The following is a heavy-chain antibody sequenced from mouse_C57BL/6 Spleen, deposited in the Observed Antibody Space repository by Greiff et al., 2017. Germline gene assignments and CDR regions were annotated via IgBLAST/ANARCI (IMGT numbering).Heavy chain of an antibody. J-gene: IGHJ1*03. CDR3: ARVYDYGWYFDV. CDR2: ISSGSSTI. D-gene: IGHD2-4*01. Sequence: EVQRVESGGGLVKPGGSLKLSCAASGFTFSDYGMHWVRQAPEKGLEWVAYISSGSSTIYYADTVKGRFTISRDNAKNTLFLQMTSLRSEDTAMYYCARVYDYGWYFDVWGTGTTVTVAS. V-gene: IGHV5-17*01. CDR1: GFTFSDYG.